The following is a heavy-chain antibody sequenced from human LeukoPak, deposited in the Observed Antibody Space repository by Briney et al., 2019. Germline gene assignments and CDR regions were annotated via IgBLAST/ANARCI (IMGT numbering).Heavy chain of an antibody. CDR1: GYSFTSYW. V-gene: IGHV5-51*01. CDR2: IYPGDSDT. Sequence: GESLKISCKGSGYSFTSYWIGWVRQMPGKGLEWMGIIYPGDSDTRYSPSFQGQVTISADKSISTAYLQWSSLKASDTAMYYCAREYYDSSGYYWGNAFDIWGQGTMVTVSS. J-gene: IGHJ3*02. D-gene: IGHD3-22*01. CDR3: AREYYDSSGYYWGNAFDI.